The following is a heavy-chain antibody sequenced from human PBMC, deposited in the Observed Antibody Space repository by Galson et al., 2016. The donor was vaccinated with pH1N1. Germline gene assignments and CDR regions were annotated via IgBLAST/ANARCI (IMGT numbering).Heavy chain of an antibody. CDR3: ARPGRTETTKEGFAWGYGMDV. CDR1: GGSFAKYA. D-gene: IGHD1-1*01. Sequence: SVKVSCKASGGSFAKYAVSWVRQAPGQGLEWMGRTIPIYGTPNYAQKFQDRLTITADEYTTTVYMELNSLISADTAIYYCARPGRTETTKEGFAWGYGMDVWGQGTTVTVSS. J-gene: IGHJ6*02. CDR2: TIPIYGTP. V-gene: IGHV1-69*13.